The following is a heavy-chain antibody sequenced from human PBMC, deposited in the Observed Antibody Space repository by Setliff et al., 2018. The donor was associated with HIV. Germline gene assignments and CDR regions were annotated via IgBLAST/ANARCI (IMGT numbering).Heavy chain of an antibody. D-gene: IGHD2-2*01. CDR2: IWYDGSNK. CDR1: GFTFSSYG. J-gene: IGHJ6*03. Sequence: GSLRLSCAASGFTFSSYGMHWVRQAPGKGLEWVAVIWYDGSNKYYADSVKGRFTISRDNSKNTLYLQMNSLRAEDTAVYYCARDPGVPAAIAYYYYNYMDVWGKGTTVTVSS. CDR3: ARDPGVPAAIAYYYYNYMDV. V-gene: IGHV3-33*08.